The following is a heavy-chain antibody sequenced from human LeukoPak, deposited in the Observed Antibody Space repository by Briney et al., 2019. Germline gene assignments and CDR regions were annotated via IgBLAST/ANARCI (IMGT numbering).Heavy chain of an antibody. V-gene: IGHV3-30-3*01. Sequence: GESLKISCAASGFTFSSYAMHWVRQAPGKGLEWVAVISYDGSNKYYADSVKGRFTISRDNSKNTLYLQMNSLSAGDTAVYYCARDSRVLAVRRARYFDYWGQGTLVTVSS. CDR1: GFTFSSYA. J-gene: IGHJ4*02. CDR2: ISYDGSNK. CDR3: ARDSRVLAVRRARYFDY. D-gene: IGHD6-6*01.